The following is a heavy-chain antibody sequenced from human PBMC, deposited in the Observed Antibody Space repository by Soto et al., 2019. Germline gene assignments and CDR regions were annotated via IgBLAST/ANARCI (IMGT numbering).Heavy chain of an antibody. Sequence: QVQLVESGGGVVQPGRSLRLSCAASGFTFSSYGMHWVRQAPGKGLEWVAVISYDGSNKYYADSVKGRFTISRDNSKNTLYLQMNSLRAEDTAVYYCATNPFLSSWYITYVEYGMDVWGQGTTVTVSS. CDR2: ISYDGSNK. D-gene: IGHD6-13*01. CDR1: GFTFSSYG. J-gene: IGHJ6*02. CDR3: ATNPFLSSWYITYVEYGMDV. V-gene: IGHV3-30*03.